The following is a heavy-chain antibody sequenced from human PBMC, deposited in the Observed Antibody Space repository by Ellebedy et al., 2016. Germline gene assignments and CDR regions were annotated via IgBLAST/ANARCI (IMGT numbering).Heavy chain of an antibody. Sequence: ASVKVSCXASGYTFTSYYMHWVRQAPGQGLEWMGIINPSGGSTSYAQKFQGRVTMTRDTSTSTVYMELSSLRSEDTAVYYCARDSLVVVAATRVYYYYYGMDVWGQGTTVTVSS. J-gene: IGHJ6*02. V-gene: IGHV1-46*01. D-gene: IGHD2-15*01. CDR1: GYTFTSYY. CDR3: ARDSLVVVAATRVYYYYYGMDV. CDR2: INPSGGST.